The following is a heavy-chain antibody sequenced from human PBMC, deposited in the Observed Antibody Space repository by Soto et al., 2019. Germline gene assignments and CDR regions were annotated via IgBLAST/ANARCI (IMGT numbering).Heavy chain of an antibody. CDR1: GGSISGYD. V-gene: IGHV4-59*01. Sequence: SETLSLTCTVAGGSISGYDWSWIRQQPGKGLEWIGYIYYSGSTNYNPSLKSRVTISVDTSKNQFSLKLSSVTAADTAVYYCARTDSSGFYVGDYYYYYGMDVWGQGTTVTVSS. D-gene: IGHD6-19*01. CDR2: IYYSGST. J-gene: IGHJ6*02. CDR3: ARTDSSGFYVGDYYYYYGMDV.